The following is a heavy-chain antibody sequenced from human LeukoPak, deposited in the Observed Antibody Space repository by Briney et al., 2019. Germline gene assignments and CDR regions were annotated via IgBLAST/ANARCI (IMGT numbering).Heavy chain of an antibody. D-gene: IGHD4-17*01. V-gene: IGHV3-23*01. CDR3: GRVSRNTVTTLQYFDY. J-gene: IGHJ4*02. CDR1: GFTFSSYG. Sequence: QPGGSLTLSSSASGFTFSSYGMIWVRQAPGKGLEWVSAISGSGASTYYADSVKGRFTISTDNSKNTLYLQMNSLRAEDTAVYYCGRVSRNTVTTLQYFDYWGQGTLVTVSS. CDR2: ISGSGAST.